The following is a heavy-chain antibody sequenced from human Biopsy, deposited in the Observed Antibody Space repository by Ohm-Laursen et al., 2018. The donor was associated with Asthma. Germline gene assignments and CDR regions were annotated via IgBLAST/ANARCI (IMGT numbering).Heavy chain of an antibody. CDR3: ARCQVGYSSGWSLLLKKIYYSGMDV. D-gene: IGHD6-19*01. V-gene: IGHV1-69*01. J-gene: IGHJ6*02. CDR2: IMTVFGTT. CDR1: GGTFSNFA. Sequence: SSVKVSCKAPGGTFSNFAISWVRQAPGQGLEWLGGIMTVFGTTNYAQKFQGRVTITADESTSTAYMEVTSLRSEATAIYYCARCQVGYSSGWSLLLKKIYYSGMDVWGQGTAVTVSS.